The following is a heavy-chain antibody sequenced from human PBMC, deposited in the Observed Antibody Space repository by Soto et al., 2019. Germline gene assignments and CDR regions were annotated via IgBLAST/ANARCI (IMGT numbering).Heavy chain of an antibody. J-gene: IGHJ5*02. CDR1: GFTFSSYG. CDR3: AKDRDYYDSSGYSP. CDR2: ISYDGSNK. D-gene: IGHD3-22*01. Sequence: QVQLVESGGGVVQPGRSLRLSCAASGFTFSSYGMHWVRQAPGKGLEWVAVISYDGSNKYYADSVKGRFTISRDNSKNTLYLQMNSLRAEDTTVYYCAKDRDYYDSSGYSPWGQGPLVTVSS. V-gene: IGHV3-30*18.